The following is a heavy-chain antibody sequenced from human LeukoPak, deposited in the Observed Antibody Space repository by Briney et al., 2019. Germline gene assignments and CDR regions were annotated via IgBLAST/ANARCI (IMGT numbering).Heavy chain of an antibody. V-gene: IGHV4-34*01. J-gene: IGHJ6*02. CDR3: ARGPHYDSSGYPRYYGMDV. D-gene: IGHD3-22*01. Sequence: PSETLSLTCAVYGGSFSGYYWSWIRQPPGKGLEWIGEINRSGSTNYNPSLKSRVTISVDTSKNQFSLKLSSVTAADTAVYYCARGPHYDSSGYPRYYGMDVWGQGTTVTVSS. CDR2: INRSGST. CDR1: GGSFSGYY.